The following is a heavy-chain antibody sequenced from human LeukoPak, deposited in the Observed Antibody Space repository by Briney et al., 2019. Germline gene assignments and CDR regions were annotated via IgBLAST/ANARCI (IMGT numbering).Heavy chain of an antibody. CDR3: ARDCVVLWFGELEGFDY. CDR2: INPNSGGT. D-gene: IGHD3-10*01. CDR1: GYTFTAYY. Sequence: ASVKVSCKASGYTFTAYYMHWVRQAPGQGLEWMGWINPNSGGTNYAQKFQGRVTMTRDTSISTAYMELSRLRSDDTAVYYCARDCVVLWFGELEGFDYWGQGTLVTVSS. J-gene: IGHJ4*02. V-gene: IGHV1-2*02.